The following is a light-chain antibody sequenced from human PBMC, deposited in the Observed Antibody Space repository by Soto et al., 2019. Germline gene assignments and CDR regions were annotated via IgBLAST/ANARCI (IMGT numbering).Light chain of an antibody. CDR3: QQSFSSPPIT. Sequence: DIQMSQSPSSLSASVGDIITITCRAIQSIGSFLHWYQQRPGRAPRLLIHDASSLQSGVPSRFSGSGSGTEFTLTISGLQPEDFATYYCQQSFSSPPITFGQGTRLEIK. J-gene: IGKJ5*01. V-gene: IGKV1-39*01. CDR2: DAS. CDR1: QSIGSF.